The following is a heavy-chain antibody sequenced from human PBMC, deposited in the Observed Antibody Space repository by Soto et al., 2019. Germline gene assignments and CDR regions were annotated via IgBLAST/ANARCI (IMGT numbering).Heavy chain of an antibody. D-gene: IGHD3-22*01. Sequence: EVQLLESGGDLVQPGGSLRLSCAASGFTFSSYAMSWVRQAPGKGLEWVSAISGGGAGTYYADSVKGRFSISRDNSENTLYLQMNSQRADDTGVYYCGNANTPPYYYYSSCFYGFDSWSQGSTVTVSS. J-gene: IGHJ4*02. CDR2: ISGGGAGT. V-gene: IGHV3-23*01. CDR1: GFTFSSYA. CDR3: GNANTPPYYYYSSCFYGFDS.